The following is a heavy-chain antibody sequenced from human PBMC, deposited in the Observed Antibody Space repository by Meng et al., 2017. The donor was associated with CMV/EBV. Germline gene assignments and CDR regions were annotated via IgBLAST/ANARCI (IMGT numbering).Heavy chain of an antibody. J-gene: IGHJ4*02. CDR3: ARETYYYDSSGYYYSS. CDR1: GYTFTGYY. V-gene: IGHV1-2*02. CDR2: INPNSGGT. D-gene: IGHD3-22*01. Sequence: ASVKVSCKASGYTFTGYYMHWVRQAPGQGLEWMGWINPNSGGTNYAQKFQGRVTMTRDTSISTAYMELSRLRSDDTAVYYCARETYYYDSSGYYYSSWGQGTLVTVSS.